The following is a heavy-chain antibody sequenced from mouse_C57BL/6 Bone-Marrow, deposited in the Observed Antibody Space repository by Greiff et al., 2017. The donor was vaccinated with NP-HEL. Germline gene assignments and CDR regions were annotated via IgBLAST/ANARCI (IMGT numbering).Heavy chain of an antibody. Sequence: VQLKESGAELVRPGASVKLSCTASGFNITDDYMHWVKQRPEQGLEWIGWIDPENGDTEYASKFQGKATITEDTSSNTAYLQLSSLTSEDTAVYCCTTDYYAMDYWGQGTSVTVSS. CDR1: GFNITDDY. CDR3: TTDYYAMDY. CDR2: IDPENGDT. J-gene: IGHJ4*01. V-gene: IGHV14-4*01.